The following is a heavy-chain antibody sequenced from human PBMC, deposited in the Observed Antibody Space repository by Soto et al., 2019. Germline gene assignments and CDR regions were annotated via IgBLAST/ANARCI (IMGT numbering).Heavy chain of an antibody. CDR3: ARLGKYSSGRYFDY. J-gene: IGHJ4*02. D-gene: IGHD6-25*01. CDR1: GGSFSGYY. CDR2: INHSGST. Sequence: QVQLQQWGAGLLKPSETLSLTCAVYGGSFSGYYWSWIRQPPGKGLEWIGEINHSGSTNYNPSLKSRVTISVGTSKHQFSLKLSSVTAADTAVYYCARLGKYSSGRYFDYWGQGTLVTVSS. V-gene: IGHV4-34*01.